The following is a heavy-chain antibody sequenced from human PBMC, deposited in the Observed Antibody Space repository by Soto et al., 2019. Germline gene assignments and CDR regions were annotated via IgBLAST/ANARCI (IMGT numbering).Heavy chain of an antibody. V-gene: IGHV5-10-1*01. CDR1: GYSFTSYW. CDR3: ARHGTMIAFWAFDI. D-gene: IGHD3-22*01. CDR2: IDPSDSYT. J-gene: IGHJ3*02. Sequence: HGESLKISCKGYGYSFTSYWISWVRQMPGKGLEWMGRIDPSDSYTNYSPSFQGHVTISADKSISTAYLQWSSLKASDTAMYYCARHGTMIAFWAFDIWGQGTKVTVS.